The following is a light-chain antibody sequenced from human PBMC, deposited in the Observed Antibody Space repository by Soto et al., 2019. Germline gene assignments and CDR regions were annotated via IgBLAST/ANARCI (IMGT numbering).Light chain of an antibody. CDR2: GAS. Sequence: EIVMTQSPASRSVSPGEGATLSCRASQTVASNLAWYQQKPGQGPRLLIHGASTRATGVPARFSGSGSGTDFTLTISSLQSKDYAVYYCQQYHNWPPQYTFGQGTKLQIK. V-gene: IGKV3-15*01. J-gene: IGKJ2*01. CDR1: QTVASN. CDR3: QQYHNWPPQYT.